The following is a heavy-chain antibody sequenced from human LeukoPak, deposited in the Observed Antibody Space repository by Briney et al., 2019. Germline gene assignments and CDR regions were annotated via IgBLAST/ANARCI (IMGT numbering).Heavy chain of an antibody. J-gene: IGHJ6*02. CDR1: GFTFSSYG. D-gene: IGHD4-23*01. CDR2: ISYDGSNK. Sequence: GGSLRLSCAASGFTFSSYGMHWVRQAPGKGLEWVAVISYDGSNKYHADSVKGRFTISRDNSKNTLYLQMNSLRAEDTAVYYCAKEDYGGNPGWVDGMDVWGQGTTVTVSS. CDR3: AKEDYGGNPGWVDGMDV. V-gene: IGHV3-30*18.